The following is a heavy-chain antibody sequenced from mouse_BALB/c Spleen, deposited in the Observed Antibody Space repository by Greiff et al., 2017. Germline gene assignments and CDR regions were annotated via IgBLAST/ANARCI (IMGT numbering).Heavy chain of an antibody. J-gene: IGHJ4*01. Sequence: EVMLVESGGGLVQPGGSRKLSCAASGFTFSSFGMHWVRQAPEKGLEWVAYISSGSSTIYYADTVKGRFTISRDNPKNTLFLQMTSLRSEDTAMYYCATLYYDYGYYAMDYWGQGTSVTVSS. V-gene: IGHV5-17*02. CDR3: ATLYYDYGYYAMDY. D-gene: IGHD2-4*01. CDR1: GFTFSSFG. CDR2: ISSGSSTI.